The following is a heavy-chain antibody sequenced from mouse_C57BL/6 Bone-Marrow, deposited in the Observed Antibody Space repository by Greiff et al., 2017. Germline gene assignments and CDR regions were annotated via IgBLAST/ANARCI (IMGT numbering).Heavy chain of an antibody. Sequence: QVQLQQPGAELVKPGASVQMSCKASGYTFTSYWITWVKQRPGQGLEWIGDIYPGSGSTNYNEKFKSKATLTVDTSSSTAYMQLSSLTSEDSAVYYCARWSNWYFDVWGTGTTVTVSS. CDR3: ARWSNWYFDV. CDR2: IYPGSGST. CDR1: GYTFTSYW. D-gene: IGHD5-1*01. V-gene: IGHV1-55*01. J-gene: IGHJ1*03.